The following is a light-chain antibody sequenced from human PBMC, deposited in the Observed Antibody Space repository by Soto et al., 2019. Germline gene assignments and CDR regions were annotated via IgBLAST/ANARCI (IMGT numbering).Light chain of an antibody. Sequence: DIVLTQSPDTLSLSPGERATLSCRASQSVSSSNFAWYQQKPAQAPRLLIYGASRRAPGIPERFSGSGSGTDFTLTISRLEPEDFAVYYCQQYGSSGTFGQGTRLEIK. J-gene: IGKJ5*01. CDR3: QQYGSSGT. CDR2: GAS. CDR1: QSVSSSN. V-gene: IGKV3-20*01.